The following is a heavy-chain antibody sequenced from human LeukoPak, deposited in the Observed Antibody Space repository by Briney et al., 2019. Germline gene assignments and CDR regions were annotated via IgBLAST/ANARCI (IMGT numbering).Heavy chain of an antibody. V-gene: IGHV4-39*01. CDR3: ARLTGSYYFDY. J-gene: IGHJ4*02. Sequence: SETLSLTCTVSGGSISSSSYYWGWIRQPPGKGLEWIGSIYYSGSTYYNPSLKSRVTISVDTSKNQFSLKLSSVTAADTAVYYCARLTGSYYFDYWGQGTLVTVSS. CDR2: IYYSGST. CDR1: GGSISSSSYY. D-gene: IGHD1-26*01.